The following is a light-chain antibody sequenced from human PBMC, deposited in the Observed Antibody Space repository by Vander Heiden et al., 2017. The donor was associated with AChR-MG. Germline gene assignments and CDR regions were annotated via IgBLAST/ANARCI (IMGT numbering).Light chain of an antibody. J-gene: IGKJ1*01. CDR2: DAS. CDR3: LQRSSWPLT. CDR1: HSISWH. V-gene: IGKV3-11*01. Sequence: EVVLTQPPATLSLSPGERATLSCRASHSISWHLNWYQQKPGQAPRVLMYDASKRATGIPARFSGAGSGTDFTLTISVLEPEDFAIYYCLQRSSWPLTFGQGTRVEI.